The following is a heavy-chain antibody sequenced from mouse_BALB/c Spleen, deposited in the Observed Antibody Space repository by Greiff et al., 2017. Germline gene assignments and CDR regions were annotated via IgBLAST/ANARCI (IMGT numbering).Heavy chain of an antibody. CDR2: ISSGGSYT. CDR3: ARGYRYAWFAY. D-gene: IGHD2-14*01. J-gene: IGHJ3*01. CDR1: GFTFSSYA. Sequence: EVQLVESGGGLVKPGGSLKLSCAASGFTFSSYAMSWVRQTPEKRLEWVATISSGGSYTYYTDSVKGRFTISRDNAKNTLYLQMRSLRSEDTAMYYCARGYRYAWFAYWGQGTLVTVSA. V-gene: IGHV5-9-3*01.